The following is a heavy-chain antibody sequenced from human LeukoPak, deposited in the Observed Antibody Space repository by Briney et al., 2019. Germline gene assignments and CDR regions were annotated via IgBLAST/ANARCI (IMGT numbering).Heavy chain of an antibody. CDR3: ARDPVIVVVPAAIGNWFDP. CDR1: GYTFTSYG. CDR2: ISAYNGNT. J-gene: IGHJ5*02. V-gene: IGHV1-18*04. D-gene: IGHD2-2*01. Sequence: ASVKVSCKASGYTFTSYGISWVRQAPGQGLEWMGWISAYNGNTNYAQKLQGRVTMTTDTSTSTAYMELSSLRSEDTAVYYCARDPVIVVVPAAIGNWFDPWGQGTLVTVSS.